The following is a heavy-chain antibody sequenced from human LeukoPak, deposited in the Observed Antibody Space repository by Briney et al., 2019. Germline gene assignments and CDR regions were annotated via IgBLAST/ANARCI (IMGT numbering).Heavy chain of an antibody. J-gene: IGHJ4*02. CDR3: ASLVGY. V-gene: IGHV1-46*03. D-gene: IGHD2-15*01. CDR2: INPSGGST. Sequence: ASVKVSCKASGCTFTRYFMHWVRQAPGQGLEWMGIINPSGGSTTYAQKFQGRVTMTRDMSPSTVYMELSSLRSEDTAVYYCASLVGYWGQGTLVTVSS. CDR1: GCTFTRYF.